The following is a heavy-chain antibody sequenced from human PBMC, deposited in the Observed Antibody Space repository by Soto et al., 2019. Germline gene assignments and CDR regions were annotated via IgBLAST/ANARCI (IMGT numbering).Heavy chain of an antibody. CDR2: IYSSGST. Sequence: QVQLQESGPGLVKPSETLSLTCTVSGGDISTYYWTWIRQPAGKGLAWIGRIYSSGSTKYNPSLKSRVTTSLDTSKIQFSLRLSSVAAADRAVYYCARGQRFSDWFDPWGQGTLVTVSS. CDR3: ARGQRFSDWFDP. V-gene: IGHV4-4*07. J-gene: IGHJ5*02. CDR1: GGDISTYY. D-gene: IGHD3-3*01.